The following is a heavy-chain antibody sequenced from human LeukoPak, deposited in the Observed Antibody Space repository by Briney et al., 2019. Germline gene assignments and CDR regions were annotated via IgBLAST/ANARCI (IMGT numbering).Heavy chain of an antibody. CDR1: GFRFNTYW. V-gene: IGHV3-23*01. J-gene: IGHJ4*02. Sequence: GGSLRLSCAASGFRFNTYWMHWVRQAPGKGLEWVSIISGTVHTTYYPRCVKGRFTIPRHNSKKTLNLQMNTLQADEHAVHYFSKFRRRYVASSSEFDYWGQGSLVTVYS. D-gene: IGHD6-6*01. CDR3: SKFRRRYVASSSEFDY. CDR2: ISGTVHTT.